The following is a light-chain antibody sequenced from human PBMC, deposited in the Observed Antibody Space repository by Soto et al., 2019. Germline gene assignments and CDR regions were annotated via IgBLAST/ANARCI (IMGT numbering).Light chain of an antibody. Sequence: QAVVTQPPSATGTPGQRVTVSCSGRGSDIGGNTVSWYQQVPGTAPRLLIHSNDQRPSGVPDRFSGSKSGTSASLAISGLQSEDEADSYCATWDDRLDGTVFGGGTKLTVL. J-gene: IGLJ3*02. CDR1: GSDIGGNT. CDR2: SND. V-gene: IGLV1-44*01. CDR3: ATWDDRLDGTV.